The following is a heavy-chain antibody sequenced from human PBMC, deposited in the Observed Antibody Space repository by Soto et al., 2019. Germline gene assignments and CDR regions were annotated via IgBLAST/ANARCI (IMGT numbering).Heavy chain of an antibody. CDR1: GGSFSDYI. J-gene: IGHJ4*02. D-gene: IGHD1-26*01. CDR3: ARGLISGSHYSGGWYYFDS. V-gene: IGHV4-34*01. CDR2: INHSGSA. Sequence: PSETLSLTCYVYGGSFSDYIWTWIRQTPGKGLQWIGQINHSGSANYNPSLKSRVTISVHTSSSQFSLELSSVTAADTAVYYCARGLISGSHYSGGWYYFDSWGQGTQVTVS.